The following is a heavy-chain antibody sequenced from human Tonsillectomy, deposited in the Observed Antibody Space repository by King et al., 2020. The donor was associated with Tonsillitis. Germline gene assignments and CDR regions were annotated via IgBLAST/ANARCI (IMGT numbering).Heavy chain of an antibody. Sequence: QLVQSGAEVKKPGSSVKVSCKASGGTFSSYAISWVRQAPGQGLEWMGGIIPIFGTANYAQKFQGRVTITADESTSTAYMELSSLRSEDTAVYYCARVGRGYSGYRYYYGMDVWGHGTTVTVSS. CDR2: IIPIFGTA. CDR3: ARVGRGYSGYRYYYGMDV. D-gene: IGHD5-12*01. J-gene: IGHJ6*02. CDR1: GGTFSSYA. V-gene: IGHV1-69*01.